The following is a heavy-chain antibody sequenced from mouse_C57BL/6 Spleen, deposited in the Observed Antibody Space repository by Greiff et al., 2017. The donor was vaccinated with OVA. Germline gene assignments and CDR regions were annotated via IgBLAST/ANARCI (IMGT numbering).Heavy chain of an antibody. Sequence: EVQLQQSGPELVKPGASVKISCKASGYTFTDYYMNWVKQCHGKSLEWIGDINPNNGGTSYNQKFKGKATLTVDKSSSPAYMELRSLTSEDSAVYYGARRHYGSSYGGAMDYWGQGTSVTVSS. CDR2: INPNNGGT. J-gene: IGHJ4*01. CDR3: ARRHYGSSYGGAMDY. CDR1: GYTFTDYY. D-gene: IGHD1-1*01. V-gene: IGHV1-26*01.